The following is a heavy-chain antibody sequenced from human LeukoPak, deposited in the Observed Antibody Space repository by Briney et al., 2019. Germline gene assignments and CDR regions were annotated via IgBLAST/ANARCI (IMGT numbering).Heavy chain of an antibody. J-gene: IGHJ5*02. D-gene: IGHD2/OR15-2a*01. V-gene: IGHV3-53*01. CDR2: IYSGETT. Sequence: GGPLRLSCEASGFIVSSNHMSWVRQAPGKGLEWISAIYSGETTHYADSVKGRFTISRDNSKNTLYLQMNSLRVEDTAVYYCARVLKNFYDAKWFDPWGQGTLVTVSS. CDR1: GFIVSSNH. CDR3: ARVLKNFYDAKWFDP.